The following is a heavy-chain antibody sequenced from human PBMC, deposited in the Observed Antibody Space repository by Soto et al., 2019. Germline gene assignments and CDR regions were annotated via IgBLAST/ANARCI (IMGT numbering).Heavy chain of an antibody. CDR2: IIPIFGTP. D-gene: IGHD2-21*01. CDR3: ARYLDFRDCNISHLDF. J-gene: IGHJ4*02. Sequence: SVKVSWKASGGTFSSHVFNWVRQAPGQGLEWVGGIIPIFGTPNYAQKFQGRVTITADESRLTVHMELNSLTSEDTAVYYCARYLDFRDCNISHLDFWAQGTLVTVSS. CDR1: GGTFSSHV. V-gene: IGHV1-69*13.